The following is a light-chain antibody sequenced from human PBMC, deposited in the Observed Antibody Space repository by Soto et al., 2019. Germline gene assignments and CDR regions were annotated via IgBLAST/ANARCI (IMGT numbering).Light chain of an antibody. CDR3: QQYGTSPWT. V-gene: IGKV3-20*01. CDR1: QSGSNNF. CDR2: GTS. J-gene: IGKJ1*01. Sequence: EIMLTQSPGTLSLSPGERATLSCRTSQSGSNNFLGWYQQKPGQAPRLLISGTSNRATGIPDRFSGSGSGTDFALTISRLEPEDFAVYYCQQYGTSPWTFGQGTKVDIE.